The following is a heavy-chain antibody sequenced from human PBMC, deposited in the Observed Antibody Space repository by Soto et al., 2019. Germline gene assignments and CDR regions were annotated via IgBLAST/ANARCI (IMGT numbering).Heavy chain of an antibody. D-gene: IGHD3-22*01. V-gene: IGHV3-21*01. CDR1: GFTFSSYS. Sequence: PGGSLRLSCAASGFTFSSYSMNWVRQAPGKGLEWVSSISSSSSYIYYADSVKGRFTISRDNAKNSLYLQMNSLRAEDTAVYYCARLSYYDSSGYYPDAFDIWGQGTMVTVSS. J-gene: IGHJ3*02. CDR3: ARLSYYDSSGYYPDAFDI. CDR2: ISSSSSYI.